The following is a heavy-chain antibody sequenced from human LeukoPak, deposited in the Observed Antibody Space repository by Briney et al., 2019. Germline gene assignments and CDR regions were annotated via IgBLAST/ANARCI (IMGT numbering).Heavy chain of an antibody. CDR2: IYADGYT. CDR1: GISVSNDY. Sequence: PGGSLRFSCAASGISVSNDYMSWVRQAPGKGLEWVSAIYADGYTRDAASVKGRFSISRHNSKNTVYLQMDNLRPEGTAVYYCARDRRGEKDFDVWGPGTMVTVSS. CDR3: ARDRRGEKDFDV. J-gene: IGHJ3*01. V-gene: IGHV3-53*04.